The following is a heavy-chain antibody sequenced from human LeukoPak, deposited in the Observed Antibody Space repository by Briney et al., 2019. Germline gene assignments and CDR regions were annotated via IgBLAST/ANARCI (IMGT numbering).Heavy chain of an antibody. V-gene: IGHV3-11*01. J-gene: IGHJ6*02. D-gene: IGHD2-15*01. Sequence: GGSLRLSCAASGFTLSDYYMSWIRQAPGKGLEWVSYISSSGSTIYYADSVKGRFTISRDNAKNSLYLQMNSLKTEDTAVYYCTTVGPCSGGSCYPLYYGMDVWGQGTTVTVSS. CDR1: GFTLSDYY. CDR2: ISSSGSTI. CDR3: TTVGPCSGGSCYPLYYGMDV.